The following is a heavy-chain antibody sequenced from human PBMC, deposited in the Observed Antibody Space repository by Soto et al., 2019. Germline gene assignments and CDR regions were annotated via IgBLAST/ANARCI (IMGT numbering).Heavy chain of an antibody. Sequence: GDSLKISCKGSGYSFAGYWITWVRQKPGKGLEWMGRIDPSDSQTYYSPSFRGHVTISATKSITTVFLQWSSLRASDTAMYYCARQIYDSDTGPNFQYYFDSWGQGTPVTVSS. J-gene: IGHJ4*02. V-gene: IGHV5-10-1*01. CDR2: IDPSDSQT. D-gene: IGHD3-22*01. CDR3: ARQIYDSDTGPNFQYYFDS. CDR1: GYSFAGYW.